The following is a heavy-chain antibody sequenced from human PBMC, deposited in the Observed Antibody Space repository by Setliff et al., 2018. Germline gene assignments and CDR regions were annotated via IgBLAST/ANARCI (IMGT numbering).Heavy chain of an antibody. Sequence: PSETLSLTCTVSGGSVSPNFWSWIRQPPGKRLEWIGITYYNGTAYYNPSLQSRVAISVDTSKNYFSLDVSSVTAADTAVYYCVRESRRTWYRRDFWGQGTLVTVSS. D-gene: IGHD6-13*01. CDR1: GGSVSPNF. CDR2: TYYNGTA. V-gene: IGHV4-59*02. CDR3: VRESRRTWYRRDF. J-gene: IGHJ4*02.